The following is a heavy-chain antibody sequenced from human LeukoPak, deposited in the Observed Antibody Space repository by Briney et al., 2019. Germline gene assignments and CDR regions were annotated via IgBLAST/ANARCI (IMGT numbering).Heavy chain of an antibody. CDR2: ISYDGSNK. J-gene: IGHJ5*02. CDR3: ARDKVGRAAIGSPWFDP. D-gene: IGHD2-2*02. V-gene: IGHV3-30-3*01. CDR1: GFTFSSYA. Sequence: GGSLRLSCAASGFTFSSYAMHWVRQAPGKGLEWVAVISYDGSNKYYADSVKGRFTTSRDNSKNTLYLQMNSLRAEDTAVYYCARDKVGRAAIGSPWFDPWGQETLVTVSS.